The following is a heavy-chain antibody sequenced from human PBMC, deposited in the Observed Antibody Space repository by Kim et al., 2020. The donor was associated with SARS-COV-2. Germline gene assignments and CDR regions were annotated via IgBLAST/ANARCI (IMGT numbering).Heavy chain of an antibody. D-gene: IGHD3-16*01. Sequence: ADSVKGRFTISRDNAQNSLYLQMNGLRAEDTAVYYCAREGEAFYYYAMDVWGQGTTVTVSS. J-gene: IGHJ6*02. CDR3: AREGEAFYYYAMDV. V-gene: IGHV3-21*01.